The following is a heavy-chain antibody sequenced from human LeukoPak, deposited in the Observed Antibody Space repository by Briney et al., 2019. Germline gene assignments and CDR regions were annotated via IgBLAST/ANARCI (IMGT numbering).Heavy chain of an antibody. D-gene: IGHD3-3*01. V-gene: IGHV3-7*01. Sequence: SGGSLRLSCAASGFTFSNYWMSWVRQAPGRGLEWVANIKYDGGEKYYVDSVKGRLTISRDNAKDSLYLQMNSLRAEDTAVYYCARGQPYYDFWSGSATNFDYWGQGTLVTVSS. J-gene: IGHJ4*02. CDR1: GFTFSNYW. CDR2: IKYDGGEK. CDR3: ARGQPYYDFWSGSATNFDY.